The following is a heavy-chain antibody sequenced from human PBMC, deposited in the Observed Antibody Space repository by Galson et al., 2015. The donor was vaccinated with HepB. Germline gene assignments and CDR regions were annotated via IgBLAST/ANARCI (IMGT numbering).Heavy chain of an antibody. CDR1: GYSFTTYW. CDR3: ARQVTRPRFGYFDL. D-gene: IGHD4-17*01. V-gene: IGHV5-51*01. CDR2: ISPGDSDT. J-gene: IGHJ2*01. Sequence: QSGAEVKKPGESLKTSCKGSGYSFTTYWIGWVRQLPGKGLEWMGLISPGDSDTRYSPSFQGQVTISADKSISTAYLQWSSLKASDTAMYYCARQVTRPRFGYFDLWGRGTLVTVSS.